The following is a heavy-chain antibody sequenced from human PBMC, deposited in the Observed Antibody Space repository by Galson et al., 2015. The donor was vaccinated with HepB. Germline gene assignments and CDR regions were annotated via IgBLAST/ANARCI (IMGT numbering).Heavy chain of an antibody. CDR3: ARDFYSSSCVDY. V-gene: IGHV3-74*01. J-gene: IGHJ4*02. Sequence: SLRLSCAASGFTFSSYWMHWVRQAPGKGLVWVSRINSDGSSTSYADSVKGRFTISRDNAKNTLYLQMNSLRAEDTAVYYCARDFYSSSCVDYWGQGTLVTVSS. CDR2: INSDGSST. D-gene: IGHD6-13*01. CDR1: GFTFSSYW.